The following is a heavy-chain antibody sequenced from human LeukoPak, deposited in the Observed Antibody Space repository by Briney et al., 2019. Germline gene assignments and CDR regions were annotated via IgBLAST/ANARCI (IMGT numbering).Heavy chain of an antibody. CDR1: GFTFSSYS. CDR2: ISSSSSYI. J-gene: IGHJ4*02. CDR3: AKNYYDSSGLFDY. D-gene: IGHD3-22*01. Sequence: GGSLRLSCAASGFTFSSYSMNWVRQAPGKGLGWVSSISSSSSYIYYADSVKGRFTISRDNAKNSLHLQMNSLRAEDTAVYYCAKNYYDSSGLFDYWGQGTLVIVSS. V-gene: IGHV3-21*01.